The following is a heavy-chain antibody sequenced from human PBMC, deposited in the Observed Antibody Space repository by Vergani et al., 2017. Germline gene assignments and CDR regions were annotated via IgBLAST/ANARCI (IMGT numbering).Heavy chain of an antibody. CDR2: IIPILGIA. CDR3: ARVPPGLTVVTHNWFDP. CDR1: GGTFSSYT. J-gene: IGHJ5*02. D-gene: IGHD4-23*01. Sequence: QVQLVQSGAEVKKPGSSVKVSCKASGGTFSSYTISWVRQAPGQGLEWMGRIIPILGIANYAQKFQGRVTITADKSTSTAYMELSSLRSEDTAVYYCARVPPGLTVVTHNWFDPWGQGTLVTVSS. V-gene: IGHV1-69*02.